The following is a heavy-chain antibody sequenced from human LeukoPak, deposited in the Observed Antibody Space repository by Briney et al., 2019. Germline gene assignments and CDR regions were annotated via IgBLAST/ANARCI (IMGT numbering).Heavy chain of an antibody. D-gene: IGHD3-9*01. CDR2: INHSGST. CDR3: ARDRRYFDWLLSTPYYYYGMDV. Sequence: SETLSLTCAVYGGSFSGYYWSWIRQPPGKGLEWIGEINHSGSTNYNPSLKSRVTISVDTSKNQFSLKLSSVTAADTAVYYCARDRRYFDWLLSTPYYYYGMDVWGKGTTVTVS. V-gene: IGHV4-34*01. J-gene: IGHJ6*04. CDR1: GGSFSGYY.